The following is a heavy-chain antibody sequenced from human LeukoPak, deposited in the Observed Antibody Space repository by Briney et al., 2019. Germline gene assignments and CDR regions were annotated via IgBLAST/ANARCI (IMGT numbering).Heavy chain of an antibody. CDR1: GFTFSSYA. Sequence: GGSLRLSCAASGFTFSSYAMYWVRQAPGKGLEWVAVISYDGSNKYYADSVKGRFTISRDNSKNTLYLQMNSLRAEDTAVYYCARDHAYSGSYRPYGMDVWGQGTTVTVSS. V-gene: IGHV3-30-3*01. D-gene: IGHD1-26*01. J-gene: IGHJ6*02. CDR3: ARDHAYSGSYRPYGMDV. CDR2: ISYDGSNK.